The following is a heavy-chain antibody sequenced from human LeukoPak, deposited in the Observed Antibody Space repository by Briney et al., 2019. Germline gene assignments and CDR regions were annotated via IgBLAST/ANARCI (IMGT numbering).Heavy chain of an antibody. V-gene: IGHV4-4*02. CDR3: ARCQWLVRVYYFDC. CDR1: GGSISSSNW. J-gene: IGHJ4*02. D-gene: IGHD6-19*01. Sequence: SGTLSLTCAATGGSISSSNWWRWVRQHPGKVLEWIGEIYHSGSTNYNQSLKGRVTMSVDKSKNQFSLKLSSVTAADTAVYYCARCQWLVRVYYFDCWGQGTLVTVSS. CDR2: IYHSGST.